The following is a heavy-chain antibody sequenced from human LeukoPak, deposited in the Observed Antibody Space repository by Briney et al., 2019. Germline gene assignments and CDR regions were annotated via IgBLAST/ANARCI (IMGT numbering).Heavy chain of an antibody. D-gene: IGHD6-13*01. CDR3: ARPVGGSSWYYFDY. CDR1: GYTFTGYY. Sequence: ASVKVSCKTSGYTFTGYYIHWVRQAPGQGLEWMGRINPNGGGTNYAQKFQGRVSMTRDTSISTAYMELSSVTSDDTAVYYCARPVGGSSWYYFDYWGQGTLVTVSS. V-gene: IGHV1-2*06. CDR2: INPNGGGT. J-gene: IGHJ4*02.